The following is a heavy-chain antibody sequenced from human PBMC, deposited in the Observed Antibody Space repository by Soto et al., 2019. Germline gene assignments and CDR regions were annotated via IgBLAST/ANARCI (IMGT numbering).Heavy chain of an antibody. Sequence: GGSLRLSCAASGFTFSSYAMSWVRQAPGKGLEWVSAISGSGGSTYYADSVKGRFTISRDNSKNTLYLQMNSLRAEDTAVYYCAKDHYDSSGYPLTIFDYWGQGTLVTVSS. CDR1: GFTFSSYA. V-gene: IGHV3-23*01. D-gene: IGHD3-22*01. CDR3: AKDHYDSSGYPLTIFDY. CDR2: ISGSGGST. J-gene: IGHJ4*02.